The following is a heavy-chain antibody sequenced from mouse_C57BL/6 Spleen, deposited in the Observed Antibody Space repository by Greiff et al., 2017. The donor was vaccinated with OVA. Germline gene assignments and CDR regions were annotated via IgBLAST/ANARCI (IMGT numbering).Heavy chain of an antibody. V-gene: IGHV1-64*01. CDR3: ARRGYGNYDWYFDV. CDR2: IHPNSGST. J-gene: IGHJ1*03. Sequence: QVQLQQPGAELVKPGASVKLSCKASGYTFTSYWMHWVKQRPGQGLEWIGMIHPNSGSTNYNEKFKSKATLTVDKSSSTAYMQLSSLTSEDSAVYYCARRGYGNYDWYFDVWGTGTTVTVSS. D-gene: IGHD2-1*01. CDR1: GYTFTSYW.